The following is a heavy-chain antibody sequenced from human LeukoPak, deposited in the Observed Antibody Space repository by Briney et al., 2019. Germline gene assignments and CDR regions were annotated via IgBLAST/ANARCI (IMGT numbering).Heavy chain of an antibody. V-gene: IGHV1-69*04. J-gene: IGHJ4*02. Sequence: SSVKVSCKASGGTFSSYTISWVRQAPGQGLEWMGRIIPILGIANYAQKFQGRVTITADKSTSTAYMELSSLRSEDTAVYYCARDLELGEPLDYWGQGTLVTVSS. CDR2: IIPILGIA. CDR3: ARDLELGEPLDY. CDR1: GGTFSSYT. D-gene: IGHD3-16*01.